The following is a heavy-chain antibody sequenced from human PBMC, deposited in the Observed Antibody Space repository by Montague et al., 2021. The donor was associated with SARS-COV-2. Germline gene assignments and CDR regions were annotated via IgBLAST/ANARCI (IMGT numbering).Heavy chain of an antibody. CDR3: ARHEYSYGWGD. J-gene: IGHJ4*02. CDR1: GGPISGSSDY. D-gene: IGHD5-18*01. Sequence: SETLSLTCTVTGGPISGSSDYWGWIRQSPGKGLEWIASVDYSGNTYYSPSLKSRLTISVDTPKNQFSLRLNSVTAADTALYYCARHEYSYGWGDWGQGTLVTVSS. CDR2: VDYSGNT. V-gene: IGHV4-39*01.